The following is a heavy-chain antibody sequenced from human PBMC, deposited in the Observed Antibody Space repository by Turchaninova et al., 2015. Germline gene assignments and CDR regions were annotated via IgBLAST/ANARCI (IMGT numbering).Heavy chain of an antibody. CDR3: AREGQYGSSSEVGWFDP. CDR1: VYSIRSGSY. CDR2: TDHSGST. D-gene: IGHD6-6*01. J-gene: IGHJ5*02. Sequence: QAPLQESGPGLVKPSETLSLPCPVPVYSIRSGSYWGRIRPPPGRGLEWIGRTDHSGSTSYNPSLKSRSTISVDTSKNQFSLNLSSVTAADTAVYYCAREGQYGSSSEVGWFDPWGQGTLVTVSS. V-gene: IGHV4-38-2*02.